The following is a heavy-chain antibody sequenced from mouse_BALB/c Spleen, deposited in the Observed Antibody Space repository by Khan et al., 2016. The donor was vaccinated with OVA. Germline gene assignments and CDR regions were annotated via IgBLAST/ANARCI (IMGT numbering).Heavy chain of an antibody. D-gene: IGHD1-2*01. CDR3: ARTARIKY. CDR2: ISYSGST. V-gene: IGHV3-2*02. CDR1: GYSITSGYG. Sequence: EVQLVESGPGLVTPSQSLSLTCTVTGYSITSGYGWNWLRQFPGNILEWMVYISYSGSTNYNPSLKSRISITRDTSKHQFFLQLNSVTTEDTATYYCARTARIKYWGQGTTLTVSS. J-gene: IGHJ2*01.